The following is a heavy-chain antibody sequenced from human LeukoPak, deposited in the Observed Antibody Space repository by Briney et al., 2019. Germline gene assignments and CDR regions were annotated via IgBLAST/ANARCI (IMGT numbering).Heavy chain of an antibody. J-gene: IGHJ4*02. V-gene: IGHV4-30-4*01. Sequence: PSETLSLTCTVSGGSISSGDYYWSWTRQPPGKGLEWIGYIYYSGSTYYNPSLKSRVTISVDTSKNQFSLKLSSVTAADTAVYYCARAVEITMIVVVSHFDYWGQGTLVTVSS. CDR2: IYYSGST. D-gene: IGHD3-22*01. CDR1: GGSISSGDYY. CDR3: ARAVEITMIVVVSHFDY.